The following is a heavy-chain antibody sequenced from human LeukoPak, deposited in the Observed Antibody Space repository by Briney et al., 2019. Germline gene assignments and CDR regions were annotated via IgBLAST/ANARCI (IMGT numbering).Heavy chain of an antibody. J-gene: IGHJ3*02. CDR3: ATVSAQTFDI. CDR2: IKPDGSDK. V-gene: IGHV3-7*01. Sequence: GGSLRLSCVGSGFSLSSHWVNWVRQSPGKGLEWVANIKPDGSDKYYVDSARGRFTVSRDNAKNSAFLQMNSLRAEDTAIYYCATVSAQTFDIWGQGTLVSVSS. D-gene: IGHD1-26*01. CDR1: GFSLSSHW.